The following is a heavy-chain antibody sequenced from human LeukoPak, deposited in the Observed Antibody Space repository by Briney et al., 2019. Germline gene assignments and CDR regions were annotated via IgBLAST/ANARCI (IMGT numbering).Heavy chain of an antibody. J-gene: IGHJ4*02. CDR3: ARVAAHYYFDY. CDR1: GYTFTRHY. Sequence: ASVKVSCKASGYTFTRHYMHWVRQAPGQGLEWMGWINPNSGGTNYAQKFQGRVTMTRDTSISTAYMELSRLRSDDTAVYYCARVAAHYYFDYWGQGTLVTVSS. D-gene: IGHD6-6*01. V-gene: IGHV1-2*02. CDR2: INPNSGGT.